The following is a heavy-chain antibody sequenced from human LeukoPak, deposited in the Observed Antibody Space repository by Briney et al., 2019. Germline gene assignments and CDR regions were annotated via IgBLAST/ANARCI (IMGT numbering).Heavy chain of an antibody. J-gene: IGHJ3*02. Sequence: SETLSLTCTVSGGSISSYYWSWIPQPPGKGLEGIGYIYYSGSTNYNPSLKSRVTISVDTSKNQFSLKLSSVTAADTAVYYCARGFPDVAEAFDIGGQGTMATVSS. CDR3: ARGFPDVAEAFDI. CDR2: IYYSGST. V-gene: IGHV4-59*01. CDR1: GGSISSYY.